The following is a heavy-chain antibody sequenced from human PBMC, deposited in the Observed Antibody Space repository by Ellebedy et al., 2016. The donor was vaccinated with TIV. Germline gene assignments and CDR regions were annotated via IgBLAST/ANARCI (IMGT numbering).Heavy chain of an antibody. V-gene: IGHV3-23*01. D-gene: IGHD4-11*01. J-gene: IGHJ5*01. CDR2: ISDSGGNT. CDR3: VRESYRNYTWGTTGFDS. Sequence: GESLKISCVASGFTFSSYAMCWVRQAPGKGLEWVSTISDSGGNTHFPDSVKGRFTISRDNSRNTVYLQMNNLRAEDTAVYYCVRESYRNYTWGTTGFDSWGQGTLVTASS. CDR1: GFTFSSYA.